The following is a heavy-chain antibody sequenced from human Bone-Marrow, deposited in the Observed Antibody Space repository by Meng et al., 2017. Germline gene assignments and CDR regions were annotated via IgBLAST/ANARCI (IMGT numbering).Heavy chain of an antibody. V-gene: IGHV4-34*01. CDR2: INHSGST. CDR1: GGSFSDYY. J-gene: IGHJ4*02. Sequence: GPLQQSGAGLLQPSETLSLTCVVSGGSFSDYYWSWIRQPPGKGLEWIGEINHSGSTNYNPSLEGRATISVDTSQNNLSLRLSSVAAADSAVYYCARGPTTMAHDFDYWGQGTLVTVSS. D-gene: IGHD4-11*01. CDR3: ARGPTTMAHDFDY.